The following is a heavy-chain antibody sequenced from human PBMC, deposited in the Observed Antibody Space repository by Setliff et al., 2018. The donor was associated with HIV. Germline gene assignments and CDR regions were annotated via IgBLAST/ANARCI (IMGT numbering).Heavy chain of an antibody. V-gene: IGHV4-38-2*01. Sequence: PSETLSLTCAVSGYSISSGYYWGWIRQPPGKGLEWIGSIYHSGSTYYSPSLKSRVTISEDTSKNQFSLKLTSVTASDTAVYYCARSRYDSGGYPDAFDIWGQGTMVTVSS. J-gene: IGHJ3*02. D-gene: IGHD3-22*01. CDR2: IYHSGST. CDR3: ARSRYDSGGYPDAFDI. CDR1: GYSISSGYY.